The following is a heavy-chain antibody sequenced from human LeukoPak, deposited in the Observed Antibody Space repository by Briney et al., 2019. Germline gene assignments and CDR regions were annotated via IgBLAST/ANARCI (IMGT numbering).Heavy chain of an antibody. CDR2: IYYSGST. J-gene: IGHJ4*02. D-gene: IGHD2-21*02. CDR1: GGSISSGDYY. V-gene: IGHV4-30-4*01. Sequence: SETLSLTCTVSGGSISSGDYYWSWIRQPPGKGLEWIGYIYYSGSTYYNPSLKSRVTISVDTSKNQFPLKLSSVTAADTAVYYCARTCGGDCSNFDYWGQGTLVTVSS. CDR3: ARTCGGDCSNFDY.